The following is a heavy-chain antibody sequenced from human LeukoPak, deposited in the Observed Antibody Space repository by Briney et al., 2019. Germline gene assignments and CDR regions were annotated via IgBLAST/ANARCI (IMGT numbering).Heavy chain of an antibody. Sequence: GGSLRLSCAASGFTFSSYGMHWVRQAPGKGLEWVAVIWYDGSNKYYADSAKGRFTISRDNSKNTLYLQMNSLRAEDTAVYYCARGSGRYFDWFNFDYWGQGTLVTVSS. CDR1: GFTFSSYG. D-gene: IGHD3-9*01. J-gene: IGHJ4*02. V-gene: IGHV3-33*01. CDR3: ARGSGRYFDWFNFDY. CDR2: IWYDGSNK.